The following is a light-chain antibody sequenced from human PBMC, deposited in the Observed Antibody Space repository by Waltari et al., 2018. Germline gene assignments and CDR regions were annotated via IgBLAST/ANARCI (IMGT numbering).Light chain of an antibody. Sequence: QSVLTQPPSASGTPGQRVTISCSGSSPNLENTYVYWYQQLPGTAPKLLIDRNNQRPSGVPDRFSGSKSGTSASLAISGLRSEDEADYHCAAWDDRLSGVVFGGGTRLTVL. V-gene: IGLV1-47*01. J-gene: IGLJ2*01. CDR1: SPNLENTY. CDR2: RNN. CDR3: AAWDDRLSGVV.